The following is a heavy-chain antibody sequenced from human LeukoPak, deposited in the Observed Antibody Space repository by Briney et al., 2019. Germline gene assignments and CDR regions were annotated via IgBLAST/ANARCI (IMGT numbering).Heavy chain of an antibody. D-gene: IGHD3-9*01. V-gene: IGHV4-59*01. CDR1: VGSISDYY. CDR2: VYYNGNT. Sequence: SEALSLTCSVSVGSISDYYWSWVRQPPGKTLEWIGYVYYNGNTKYSPSLKSRVTMSVDSSKNQFSLKLTSVTAADTAIYYCARHSSDWFYFDSWGRGTLVTVSS. J-gene: IGHJ4*02. CDR3: ARHSSDWFYFDS.